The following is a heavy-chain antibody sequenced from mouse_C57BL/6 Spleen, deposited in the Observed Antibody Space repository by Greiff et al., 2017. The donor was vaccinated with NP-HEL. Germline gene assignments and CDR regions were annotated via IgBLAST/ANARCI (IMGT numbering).Heavy chain of an antibody. D-gene: IGHD2-2*01. CDR1: GFNIKDDY. Sequence: EVQLQQSGAELVRPGASVKLSCTASGFNIKDDYMHWVKQRPEQGLEWIGWIDPENGDTEYASKFQGKATITADTSSNTAYLQLSNLTSEDTAVYYSTLMVTTRVDYWGQGTPLTESS. J-gene: IGHJ2*01. CDR2: IDPENGDT. V-gene: IGHV14-4*01. CDR3: TLMVTTRVDY.